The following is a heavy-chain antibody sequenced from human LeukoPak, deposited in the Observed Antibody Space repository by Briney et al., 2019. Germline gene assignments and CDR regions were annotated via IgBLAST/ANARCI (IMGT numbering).Heavy chain of an antibody. D-gene: IGHD6-6*01. V-gene: IGHV3-23*01. Sequence: GGSLRLSCAASGFTFDDYGMSWVRQAPGKGLEWVSAISGSGGSTYYADSVKGRFTISRDNSKNTLYLQMNSLRAEDTAVYYCARGAARNYYYYYMDVWGKGTTVTVSS. J-gene: IGHJ6*03. CDR3: ARGAARNYYYYYMDV. CDR1: GFTFDDYG. CDR2: ISGSGGST.